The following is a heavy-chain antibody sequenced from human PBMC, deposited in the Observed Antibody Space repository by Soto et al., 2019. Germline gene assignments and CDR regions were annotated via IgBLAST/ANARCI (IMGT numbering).Heavy chain of an antibody. Sequence: PSETLSLTCTVSGGSISSYYWSWIRQPPGKGLEWIGYIYYSGSTTYNPSLKSRVTISVDTSKNQFSLKLSSVTAADTAVYYCARVRLVRKMVVAATPDWWFDPWGQGTLVTVS. CDR1: GGSISSYY. D-gene: IGHD2-15*01. V-gene: IGHV4-59*01. CDR2: IYYSGST. J-gene: IGHJ5*02. CDR3: ARVRLVRKMVVAATPDWWFDP.